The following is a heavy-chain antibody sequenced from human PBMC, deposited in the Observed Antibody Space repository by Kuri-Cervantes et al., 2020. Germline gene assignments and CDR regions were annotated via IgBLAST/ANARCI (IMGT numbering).Heavy chain of an antibody. D-gene: IGHD5-18*01. V-gene: IGHV3-30*03. CDR2: ISYDGSNK. J-gene: IGHJ4*02. CDR1: GFTFSSYG. Sequence: GESLKISCAASGFTFSSYGMHWVRQAPGKGLEWVAVISYDGSNKYYADSVKGLFTISRDNSKNTLYLQMNSLRAEDTAVYYCAREDTALYYFDYWGQGTLVTVSS. CDR3: AREDTALYYFDY.